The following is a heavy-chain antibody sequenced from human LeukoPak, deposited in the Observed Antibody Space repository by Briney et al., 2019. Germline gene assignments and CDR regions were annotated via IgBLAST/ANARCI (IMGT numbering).Heavy chain of an antibody. D-gene: IGHD3-22*01. CDR3: ARVLSGSWDWFDP. V-gene: IGHV3-74*01. CDR1: GFTFSNYW. J-gene: IGHJ5*02. CDR2: INTDGSRI. Sequence: GGSLRLSCAASGFTFSNYWMHWVRQAPGKGLVWVSRINTDGSRITYADSVKGRFTISRDNAMNTVYLQMNSLGAEDTAVYYCARVLSGSWDWFDPWGQGTLVTVSS.